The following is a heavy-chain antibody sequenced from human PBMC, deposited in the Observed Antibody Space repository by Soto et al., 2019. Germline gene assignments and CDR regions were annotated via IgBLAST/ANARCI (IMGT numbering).Heavy chain of an antibody. Sequence: PGGSLRLSCAASGFTFSSYAMSWVRQAPGKGLEWVSAISGSGGSTYYADSVKGRFTISRDNSKNTLYLQMNSLRAEDTAVYYFSKDFLSGTYFFLLDPRGQGTLVTVSS. CDR3: SKDFLSGTYFFLLDP. D-gene: IGHD3-10*01. CDR2: ISGSGGST. CDR1: GFTFSSYA. J-gene: IGHJ5*02. V-gene: IGHV3-23*01.